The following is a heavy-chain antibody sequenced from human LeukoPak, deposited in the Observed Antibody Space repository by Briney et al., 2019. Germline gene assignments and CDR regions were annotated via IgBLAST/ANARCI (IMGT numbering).Heavy chain of an antibody. CDR2: IKEDGSEK. CDR3: ARDKGGGRYSYGHANWFDP. V-gene: IGHV3-7*05. J-gene: IGHJ5*02. CDR1: GFTCSKYW. Sequence: PGGSLRLSCAASGFTCSKYWMSWVRQAPGKGLEWVANIKEDGSEKYYVDSVKGRFTISRDNAKNSLYLQMNSLRAEDTAVYYCARDKGGGRYSYGHANWFDPWGQGTLVTVSS. D-gene: IGHD5-18*01.